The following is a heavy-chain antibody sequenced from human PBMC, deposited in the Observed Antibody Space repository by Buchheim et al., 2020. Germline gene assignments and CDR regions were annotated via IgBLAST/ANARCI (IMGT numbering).Heavy chain of an antibody. D-gene: IGHD3-10*01. J-gene: IGHJ4*02. CDR1: GYSISSGFY. V-gene: IGHV4-38-2*01. Sequence: QVQLRESGPGLVKPSETLSLTCAVSGYSISSGFYWGWIRQPPGKGLEWIGSIYHSGSTYYNPSLKSRVLMSVDTSNNQFSLKLDSVAAADTAIYYCARPRSSRVVDYWGQGSL. CDR2: IYHSGST. CDR3: ARPRSSRVVDY.